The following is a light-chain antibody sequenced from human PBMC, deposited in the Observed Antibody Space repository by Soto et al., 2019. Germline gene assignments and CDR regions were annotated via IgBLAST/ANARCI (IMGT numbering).Light chain of an antibody. Sequence: QSVLTQPASVSGSPGQSITISCTGTSSDVGNYHLFSWYQQHLGKAPKLIIYEVSKRPSGLSTRFSGSKSGNTASLTISGLQAEDEADYYCCSSTRSSTGVFGGGTKVTVL. CDR2: EVS. CDR3: CSSTRSSTGV. J-gene: IGLJ3*02. CDR1: SSDVGNYHL. V-gene: IGLV2-23*02.